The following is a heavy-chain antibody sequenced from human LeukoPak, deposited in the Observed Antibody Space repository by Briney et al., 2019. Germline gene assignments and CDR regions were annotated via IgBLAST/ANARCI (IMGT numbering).Heavy chain of an antibody. CDR3: ARGALLWFGEANDHFDY. Sequence: GGSLRLSCAASGFTFSSYDMHWVRQATGKGLEWVSAIGTAGDTYYPGSVKGRFTICRENAKNSLYLQMNSLRAEDTAVYYCARGALLWFGEANDHFDYWGQGTLVTVSS. CDR1: GFTFSSYD. J-gene: IGHJ4*02. CDR2: IGTAGDT. V-gene: IGHV3-13*01. D-gene: IGHD3-10*01.